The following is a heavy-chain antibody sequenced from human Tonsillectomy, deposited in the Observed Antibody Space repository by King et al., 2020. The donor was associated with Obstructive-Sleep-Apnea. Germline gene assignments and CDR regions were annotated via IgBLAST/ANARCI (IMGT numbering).Heavy chain of an antibody. J-gene: IGHJ4*02. D-gene: IGHD5-24*01. V-gene: IGHV5-51*01. CDR1: GYRFTSYW. Sequence: QLVQSGADVKKPGESLKISCKGSGYRFTSYWIAWVRQIPGKGLEWMGIIYPGDSDTRYSPSFQGQVTISADKSISTAYLQWRSLKASDTAMYYCARRRDGYNNFDYWGQGTLVTISS. CDR2: IYPGDSDT. CDR3: ARRRDGYNNFDY.